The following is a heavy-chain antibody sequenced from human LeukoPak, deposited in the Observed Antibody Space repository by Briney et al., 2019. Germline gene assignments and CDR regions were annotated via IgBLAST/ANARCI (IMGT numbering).Heavy chain of an antibody. Sequence: SETLSLTCAVYGGSFSAYYWSWIRQPPGKGLEWIGETNHSGSTNYNPSLKSRVTISVDTSKNQFSLKMSSVTAADTAVYYCARVSTVTMVDDAFDIWGQGTMVTVSS. CDR1: GGSFSAYY. D-gene: IGHD4/OR15-4a*01. J-gene: IGHJ3*02. V-gene: IGHV4-34*01. CDR3: ARVSTVTMVDDAFDI. CDR2: TNHSGST.